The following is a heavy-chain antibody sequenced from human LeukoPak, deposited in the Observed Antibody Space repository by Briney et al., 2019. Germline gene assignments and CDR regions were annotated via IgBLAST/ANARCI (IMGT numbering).Heavy chain of an antibody. J-gene: IGHJ4*02. CDR2: ISGSSSSI. V-gene: IGHV3-48*04. CDR1: GFTFSSCS. D-gene: IGHD3-22*01. Sequence: GGSLRLSCAASGFTFSSCSVNWVRQAPGKGLEWVSYISGSSSSIKYADSVKGRFTISRDNAKNSLYLQMNSLRAEDTAVYYCARDYDRSGYYIDLDYWGQGTLVTVSS. CDR3: ARDYDRSGYYIDLDY.